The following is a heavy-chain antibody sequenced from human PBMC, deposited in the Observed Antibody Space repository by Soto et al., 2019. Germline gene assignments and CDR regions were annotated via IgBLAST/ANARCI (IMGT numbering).Heavy chain of an antibody. CDR2: IWYDGSNK. D-gene: IGHD4-17*01. CDR1: GFTFSSYG. CDR3: ARDLSVGTVALNAFDI. J-gene: IGHJ3*02. Sequence: QVQLVESGGGVVQPGRSLRLSCAASGFTFSSYGMHWVRQAPGKGLEWVAVIWYDGSNKYYADSVKGRFTISSDNSKNTLYLQMNSLRAEDTAVYYCARDLSVGTVALNAFDIWGQGTMVTVSS. V-gene: IGHV3-33*01.